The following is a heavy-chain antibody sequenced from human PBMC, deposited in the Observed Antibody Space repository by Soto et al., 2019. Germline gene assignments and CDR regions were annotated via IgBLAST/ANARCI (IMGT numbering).Heavy chain of an antibody. CDR3: VREVYYDFWSGVNTHPYYFDY. V-gene: IGHV3-30*03. J-gene: IGHJ4*01. D-gene: IGHD3-3*01. Sequence: GGSLRLSCAASGFTFSDYAMHWDRQAPGKRLERVAVVSHDGRNTRYADSVKGRFTISRDSSKNTLYLQMSSLRAEDTAVYFCVREVYYDFWSGVNTHPYYFDYWGHGSL. CDR1: GFTFSDYA. CDR2: VSHDGRNT.